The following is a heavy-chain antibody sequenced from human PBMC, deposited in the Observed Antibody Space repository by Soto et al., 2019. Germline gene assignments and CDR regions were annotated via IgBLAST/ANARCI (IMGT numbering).Heavy chain of an antibody. Sequence: GASAKVSCKASGGTFSSYAISWVRQAPGQGLEWMGGIIPIFGTANYAQKFQGRVTITADESTSTAYMELSSLRSEDTAVYYCASGGVIVGARDAFDIWGQGTMVTVSS. CDR2: IIPIFGTA. V-gene: IGHV1-69*13. CDR1: GGTFSSYA. J-gene: IGHJ3*02. CDR3: ASGGVIVGARDAFDI. D-gene: IGHD1-26*01.